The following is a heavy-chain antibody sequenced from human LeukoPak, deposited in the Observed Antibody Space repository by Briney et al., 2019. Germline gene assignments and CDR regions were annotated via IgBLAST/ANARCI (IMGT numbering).Heavy chain of an antibody. V-gene: IGHV3-23*01. D-gene: IGHD4-17*01. CDR1: GFTFSSYA. J-gene: IGHJ4*02. CDR2: ISGSGGST. Sequence: TGGSLRLSCAASGFTFSSYAMSWVRQAPGKGLEWVSAISGSGGSTYYADSVKGRFTISRDNSKNTLYLQMNSLRAEDTAVYYCAKRMGDYASTPVEYWGQGTLVTVSS. CDR3: AKRMGDYASTPVEY.